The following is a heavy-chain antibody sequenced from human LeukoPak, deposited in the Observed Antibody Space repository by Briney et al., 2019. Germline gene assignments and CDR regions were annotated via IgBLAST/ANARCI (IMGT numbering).Heavy chain of an antibody. V-gene: IGHV3-7*04. Sequence: GGSLRLSCAASGFTFSSYWMTWVRQAPGKGLEWVANIKQDGSEEYYVDSVKGRFTISRDNAKNSLYLQMNSLRADDTAVYYCARAPDCTSTSCGGGFDYWGQGTLVTVSS. J-gene: IGHJ4*02. D-gene: IGHD2-2*01. CDR1: GFTFSSYW. CDR2: IKQDGSEE. CDR3: ARAPDCTSTSCGGGFDY.